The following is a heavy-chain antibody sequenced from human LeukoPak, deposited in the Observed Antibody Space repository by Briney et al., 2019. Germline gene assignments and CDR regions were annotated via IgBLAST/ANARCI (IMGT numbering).Heavy chain of an antibody. CDR2: INPSGGST. CDR3: ARGHYDILTGYSNWFDP. Sequence: ASVKVSCKASGYTFTSYYMHWVRQAPGQGLEWMGIINPSGGSTSYAQKFQGGVTMTRDMSTSTVYMELSSLRSEDTAVYYCARGHYDILTGYSNWFDPWGQGTLVTVSS. J-gene: IGHJ5*02. D-gene: IGHD3-9*01. CDR1: GYTFTSYY. V-gene: IGHV1-46*01.